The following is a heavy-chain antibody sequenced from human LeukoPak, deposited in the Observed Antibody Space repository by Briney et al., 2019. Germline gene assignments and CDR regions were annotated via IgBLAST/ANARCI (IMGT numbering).Heavy chain of an antibody. CDR1: GFTFSSYA. D-gene: IGHD3-22*01. Sequence: GGSLRLSCAASGFTFSSYAMSWVRQAPGKGLEWVSGISGSGGSTYYADSVKGRFTISRDNSKNTLYLQMNSLRAEDTAVYYCAKISSPYDSSGYYFNWGQGTLVAVSS. V-gene: IGHV3-23*01. CDR2: ISGSGGST. CDR3: AKISSPYDSSGYYFN. J-gene: IGHJ4*02.